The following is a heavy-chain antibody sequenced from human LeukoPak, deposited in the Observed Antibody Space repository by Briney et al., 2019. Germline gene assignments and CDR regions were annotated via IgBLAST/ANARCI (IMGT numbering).Heavy chain of an antibody. CDR1: GASISSGTYS. J-gene: IGHJ4*02. Sequence: PSETLSLTCAVSGASISSGTYSWGWMRQPPGTGPEWIGSFSYGGDGYYNSSLKSRVTISMGTSKNQFSLEVTSVTAADTAVYYCWAIVPTNKLDYWGQGTLVTVSS. CDR2: FSYGGDG. CDR3: WAIVPTNKLDY. D-gene: IGHD5-12*01. V-gene: IGHV4-39*01.